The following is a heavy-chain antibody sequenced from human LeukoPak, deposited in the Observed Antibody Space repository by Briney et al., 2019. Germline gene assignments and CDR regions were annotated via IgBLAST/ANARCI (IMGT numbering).Heavy chain of an antibody. CDR2: IGGGGENT. V-gene: IGHV3-23*01. D-gene: IGHD1-7*01. Sequence: GGSLRLSCAASGFTFSSYAMSWVRQAPGKGLEWLSTIGGGGENTYYADSVRGRFTISRDNAKNSLYLQMNSLRAEDTAVYYCARDRITGTPGWFDPWGQGTLVTVSS. CDR1: GFTFSSYA. CDR3: ARDRITGTPGWFDP. J-gene: IGHJ5*02.